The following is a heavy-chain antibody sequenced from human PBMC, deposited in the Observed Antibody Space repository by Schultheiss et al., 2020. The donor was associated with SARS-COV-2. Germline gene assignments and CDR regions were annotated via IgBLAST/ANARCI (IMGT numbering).Heavy chain of an antibody. J-gene: IGHJ5*02. CDR2: MYSGGNT. V-gene: IGHV4-59*12. CDR3: ARSERAVEPSHSYNWFDP. CDR1: NGSIINYY. Sequence: SQTLSLTCTVSNGSIINYYWSWIRQPPGKGLECLGYMYSGGNTYYSPSFKSRVTMSVDTSKNQFSLKLSSVTAADTAVYYCARSERAVEPSHSYNWFDPWGQGTLVTVSS. D-gene: IGHD6-19*01.